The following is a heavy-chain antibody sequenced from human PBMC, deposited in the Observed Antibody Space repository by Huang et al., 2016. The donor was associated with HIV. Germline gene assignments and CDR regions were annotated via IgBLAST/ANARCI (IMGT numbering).Heavy chain of an antibody. V-gene: IGHV5-51*01. J-gene: IGHJ4*02. CDR1: GYTFTHYW. Sequence: EVQLVQSGVELKKPGESLKISCRASGYTFTHYWIGWVRQLPGKGLEWMGTVYPGASDTSYSPSFQGQVTISADRSVNTAYLQWGGLKASDTAIYYCARFSHKRSTHESGFGYWGQGTLVTVSS. CDR3: ARFSHKRSTHESGFGY. CDR2: VYPGASDT. D-gene: IGHD2-2*01.